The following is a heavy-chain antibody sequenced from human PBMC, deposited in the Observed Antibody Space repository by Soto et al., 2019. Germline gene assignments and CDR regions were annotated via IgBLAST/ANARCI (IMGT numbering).Heavy chain of an antibody. CDR3: AKGVVTMVRKVAVYNWFDP. CDR1: GFTFSSYA. V-gene: IGHV3-23*01. CDR2: ISGSGGST. J-gene: IGHJ5*02. Sequence: QLGGSLRLSCAASGFTFSSYAMSWVRQAPGKGLEWVSAISGSGGSTYYADSVKGRFTISRDNSKNTLYLQMNSLRAEDTAVYYCAKGVVTMVRKVAVYNWFDPWGQGTLVTVSS. D-gene: IGHD3-10*01.